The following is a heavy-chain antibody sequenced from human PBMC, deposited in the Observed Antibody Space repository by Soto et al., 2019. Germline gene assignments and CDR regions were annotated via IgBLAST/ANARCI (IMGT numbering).Heavy chain of an antibody. D-gene: IGHD6-6*01. V-gene: IGHV4-34*01. Sequence: PSETLSLTCAVYGGSFSGYYWSWIRQPPGKGLEWIGEINHSGSTNYNPSLKSRVTISVDTSKNQFSLKLSSVTAADTAVYYCARQDSSSGDDYWGQGTLVTV. CDR2: INHSGST. J-gene: IGHJ4*02. CDR3: ARQDSSSGDDY. CDR1: GGSFSGYY.